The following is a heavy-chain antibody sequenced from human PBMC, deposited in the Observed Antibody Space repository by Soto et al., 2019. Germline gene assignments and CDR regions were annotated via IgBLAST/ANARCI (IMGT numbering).Heavy chain of an antibody. V-gene: IGHV1-46*01. CDR2: INPNGGST. Sequence: QVQVVQSGAEVKKPGASVKGSCKTSGYTFTNYHVHWVRQAPGQGLEWMGAINPNGGSTTYAQHLQGRVTMTSDSSRSTVYMEMGSLRSDDSAVYYCALPKNALGWYNFWGQGTLVTFS. J-gene: IGHJ4*02. CDR1: GYTFTNYH. D-gene: IGHD6-19*01. CDR3: ALPKNALGWYNF.